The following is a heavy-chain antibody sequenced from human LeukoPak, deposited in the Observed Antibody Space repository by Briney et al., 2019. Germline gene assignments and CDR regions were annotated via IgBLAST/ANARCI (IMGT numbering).Heavy chain of an antibody. J-gene: IGHJ4*02. CDR1: GFTVSGNY. Sequence: GGSLRLSCAASGFTVSGNYMIWVRQTPGKGLEWVSLIYSGGNTYYTDSVKGRFTISRDNSENTLYLQMNSLRTEDTAVYYCARVADYYVSGHFDYWGQGTLVTVSS. V-gene: IGHV3-53*01. CDR2: IYSGGNT. CDR3: ARVADYYVSGHFDY. D-gene: IGHD3-10*01.